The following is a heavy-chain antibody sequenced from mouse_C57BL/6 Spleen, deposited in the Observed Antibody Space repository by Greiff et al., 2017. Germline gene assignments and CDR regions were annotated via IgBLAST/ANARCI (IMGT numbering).Heavy chain of an antibody. Sequence: QVQLQQSGAELVRPGSSVKLSCKASGYTFTSYWMHWVKQRPIQGLEWIGNIDPSDSETHYNQKFKDKATLTVDKSSSTAYMQLSSLTSEDSAVYYCARHYDYDGQFAYWGQGTLVTVSA. CDR2: IDPSDSET. J-gene: IGHJ3*01. D-gene: IGHD2-4*01. CDR3: ARHYDYDGQFAY. CDR1: GYTFTSYW. V-gene: IGHV1-52*01.